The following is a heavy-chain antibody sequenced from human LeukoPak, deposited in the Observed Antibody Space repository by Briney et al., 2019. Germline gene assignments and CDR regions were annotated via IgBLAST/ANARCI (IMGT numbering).Heavy chain of an antibody. CDR3: ASCSGGSCYSSLDV. D-gene: IGHD2-15*01. CDR2: ISAYNGNT. J-gene: IGHJ6*04. CDR1: GYTFTSYG. Sequence: ASVKVSCKASGYTFTSYGISWVRQAPGQGLEWMGWISAYNGNTNYAQKLQGRVTMTTDTSTSTAYMELRSLRSDDTAVYYCASCSGGSCYSSLDVWGKGATVTVSS. V-gene: IGHV1-18*01.